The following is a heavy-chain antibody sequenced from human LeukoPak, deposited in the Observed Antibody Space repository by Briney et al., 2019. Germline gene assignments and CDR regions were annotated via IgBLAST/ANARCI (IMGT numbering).Heavy chain of an antibody. J-gene: IGHJ3*02. D-gene: IGHD4/OR15-4a*01. Sequence: ASVKVSCKASGYTFTGYYMHWVRQAPGQGLEWMGRINPNSGGTNYAQKFQGRVTMTRDTSISTAYMELSRLRSDDTAVYYCARGGTMVGGHDVFDIWGQGTMVTVSS. CDR2: INPNSGGT. CDR1: GYTFTGYY. V-gene: IGHV1-2*06. CDR3: ARGGTMVGGHDVFDI.